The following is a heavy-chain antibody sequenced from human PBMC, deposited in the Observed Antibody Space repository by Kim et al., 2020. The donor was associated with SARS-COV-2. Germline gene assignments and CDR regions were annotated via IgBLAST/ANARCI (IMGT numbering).Heavy chain of an antibody. CDR3: ARIVLMVYATGEEYYFDY. D-gene: IGHD2-8*01. Sequence: KSRVTISVDTSKNQFSRKLSSVTAADTAVYYCARIVLMVYATGEEYYFDYWGQGTLVTVSS. J-gene: IGHJ4*02. V-gene: IGHV4-31*02.